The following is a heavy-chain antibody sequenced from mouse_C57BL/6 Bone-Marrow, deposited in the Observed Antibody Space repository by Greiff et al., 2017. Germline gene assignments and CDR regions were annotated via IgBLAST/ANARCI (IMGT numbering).Heavy chain of an antibody. D-gene: IGHD2-1*01. J-gene: IGHJ1*03. CDR2: ISDGGSYT. V-gene: IGHV5-4*01. CDR1: GFTFSSYA. Sequence: EVNLVESGGGLVKPGGSLKLSCAASGFTFSSYAMSWVRQTPEKRLEWVATISDGGSYTYYPDNVKGRFTISRDNAKNNLYLQMSHLKSEDTAMYYCARDLYGNSWYFDVWGTGTTVTVSS. CDR3: ARDLYGNSWYFDV.